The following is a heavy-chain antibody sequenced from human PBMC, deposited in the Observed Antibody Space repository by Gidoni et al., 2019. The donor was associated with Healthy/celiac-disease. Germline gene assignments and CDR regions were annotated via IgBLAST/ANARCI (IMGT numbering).Heavy chain of an antibody. Sequence: QVQLVESGGGVVQPGRSLRLSCAASGFTFSSYAMHWVRQAPGKGLEWVAVISYDGSNKYYADSVKGRFTISRDNSKNTLYLQMNSLRAEDTAVYYCASTISWRNGSGSIWGQGTLVTVSS. J-gene: IGHJ4*02. CDR3: ASTISWRNGSGSI. CDR1: GFTFSSYA. CDR2: ISYDGSNK. V-gene: IGHV3-30-3*01. D-gene: IGHD3-10*01.